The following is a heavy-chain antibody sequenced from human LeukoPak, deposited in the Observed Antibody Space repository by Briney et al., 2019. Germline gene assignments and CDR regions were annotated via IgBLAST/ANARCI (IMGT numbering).Heavy chain of an antibody. CDR2: IYTSGST. CDR3: ARDRVVGYCSSTSCYYYGMDV. D-gene: IGHD2-2*01. J-gene: IGHJ6*02. Sequence: SETLSLTCTVSGGSISSYYWSWIRQPAGKGLEWIGRIYTSGSTNYNPSLKSRVTMSVDTSKNQFSLKLSSVTAADTAVYYCARDRVVGYCSSTSCYYYGMDVWGQGTTVTVSS. V-gene: IGHV4-4*07. CDR1: GGSISSYY.